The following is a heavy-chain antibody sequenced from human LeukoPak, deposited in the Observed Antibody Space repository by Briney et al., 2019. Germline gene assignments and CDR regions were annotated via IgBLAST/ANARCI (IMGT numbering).Heavy chain of an antibody. V-gene: IGHV4-39*01. CDR3: ARSTTVTPDLDY. CDR1: GGSISRSGYF. D-gene: IGHD4-17*01. CDR2: IYYSGNT. J-gene: IGHJ4*02. Sequence: NASETLSLTCTVSGGSISRSGYFWGWIRQPPGKGLEWIGSIYYSGNTYYNPSLESRVTISVDTSKNQFSLKLSSVTAADTAVYYCARSTTVTPDLDYWGQGTLVTVSS.